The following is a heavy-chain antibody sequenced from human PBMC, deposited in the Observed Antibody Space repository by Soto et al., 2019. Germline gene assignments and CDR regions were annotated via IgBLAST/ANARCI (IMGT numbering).Heavy chain of an antibody. Sequence: GGSLILSCAASGFTFSSYAMHWVRQAPGKGLEWVAVISYDGSNKYYADSVKGRFTISRDNSKNTLYLQMNSLRAEDTAVYYCVKVRGVIITLRDYYYYGMDVWGQGTTVTVSS. CDR1: GFTFSSYA. D-gene: IGHD3-10*01. V-gene: IGHV3-30-3*01. CDR2: ISYDGSNK. CDR3: VKVRGVIITLRDYYYYGMDV. J-gene: IGHJ6*02.